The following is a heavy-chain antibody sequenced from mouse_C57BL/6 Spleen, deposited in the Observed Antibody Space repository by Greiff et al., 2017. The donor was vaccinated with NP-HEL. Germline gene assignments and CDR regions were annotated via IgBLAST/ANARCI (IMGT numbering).Heavy chain of an antibody. D-gene: IGHD6-2*01. V-gene: IGHV5-9-1*02. CDR2: ISSGGDYI. J-gene: IGHJ4*01. Sequence: EVQLQESGEGLVKPGGSLKLSCAASGFTFSSYAMSWVRQTPEKRLEWVAYISSGGDYIYYADTVKGRFTISRDNARNTMYLQMSSLKSEDTAMYYCTRGGDFSRYAMDYWGQGTSVTVSS. CDR1: GFTFSSYA. CDR3: TRGGDFSRYAMDY.